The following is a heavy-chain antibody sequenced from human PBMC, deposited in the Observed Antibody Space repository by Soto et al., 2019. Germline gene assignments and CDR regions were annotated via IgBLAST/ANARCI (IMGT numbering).Heavy chain of an antibody. V-gene: IGHV4-34*01. D-gene: IGHD2-15*01. J-gene: IGHJ1*01. CDR3: ASDHCSGGSCTEYFQH. Sequence: QVQLQQWGAGLLKPSETLSLTCAVYGGSFSGYYWSWIRQPPGKGLECIGEINHSGSTNYNPSLKSRVTISVDTSKNQFSLKLSSVTAADTAVYYCASDHCSGGSCTEYFQHWGQGTLVTVSS. CDR2: INHSGST. CDR1: GGSFSGYY.